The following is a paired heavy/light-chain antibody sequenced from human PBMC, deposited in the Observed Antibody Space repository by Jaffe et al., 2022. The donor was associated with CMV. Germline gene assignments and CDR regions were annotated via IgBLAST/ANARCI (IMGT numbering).Light chain of an antibody. J-gene: IGKJ4*01. CDR2: AAS. CDR3: QQSYSSPQT. Sequence: DIQMTQSPSSLSASVGDRVTITCRASQSISSYLNWYQQKPGKAPKLLIYAASYLQSGVPSRFSGSGSGTDFTLTISSLQPEDSATYYCQQSYSSPQTFGGGTKVEIK. CDR1: QSISSY. V-gene: IGKV1-39*01.
Heavy chain of an antibody. D-gene: IGHD1-26*01. CDR1: GFTFDGFTFDDYP. CDR3: AKENSGNSALDV. V-gene: IGHV3-43*01. J-gene: IGHJ3*01. Sequence: EVQLVESGGVVVQPGESLRLSCEASGFTFDGFTFDDYPMHWVRQVPGKGLEWVSLISWDGDSTYYVDSVKGRFTISRDNSKNSLYLQMNSLKTEDSGLYFCAKENSGNSALDVWGQGTMVTVSS. CDR2: ISWDGDST.